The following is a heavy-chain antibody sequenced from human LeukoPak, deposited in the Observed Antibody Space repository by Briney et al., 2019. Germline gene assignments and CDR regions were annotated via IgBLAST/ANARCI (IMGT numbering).Heavy chain of an antibody. V-gene: IGHV4-38-2*01. Sequence: SETLCLTCAVSGYSISSGRYWGWIRQPPGKGLEWIGSVYHSGTTYYNPSLKSRVAISVDTSKNQFFLALRSVTAADTAVYYCARSLSTAGMDYWGQGTLVTVSS. CDR1: GYSISSGRY. CDR3: ARSLSTAGMDY. CDR2: VYHSGTT. D-gene: IGHD2-2*01. J-gene: IGHJ4*02.